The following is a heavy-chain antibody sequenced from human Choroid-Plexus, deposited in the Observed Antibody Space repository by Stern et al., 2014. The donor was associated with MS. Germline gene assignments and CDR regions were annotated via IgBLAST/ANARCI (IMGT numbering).Heavy chain of an antibody. V-gene: IGHV3-30*03. D-gene: IGHD6-19*01. CDR2: ISFDGSNK. J-gene: IGHJ4*02. CDR3: ARGSDWYPFDY. CDR1: GFGFATYG. Sequence: VQLVESGGGVVQPGRSLRLSCAASGFGFATYGMHWVRQAPGKGLEGVAVISFDGSNKNYAVSVKGRFTISRDNSKNTLYLQMSSLRAEDTAVYYCARGSDWYPFDYWGQGTLVTVSS.